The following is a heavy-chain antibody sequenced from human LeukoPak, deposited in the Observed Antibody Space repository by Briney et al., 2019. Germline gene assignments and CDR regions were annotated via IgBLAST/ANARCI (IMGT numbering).Heavy chain of an antibody. J-gene: IGHJ6*04. CDR2: INPSGGST. D-gene: IGHD5-24*01. V-gene: IGHV1-46*01. Sequence: ASVKVSCKASGYTFTSYYMHWVRQAPGQGLEWMGIINPSGGSTSYAQKFLGRVTMTRDMSTSTVYMELSSLRSEDTAVYYCATGEMATPNAMGVWGKGTTVTVSS. CDR3: ATGEMATPNAMGV. CDR1: GYTFTSYY.